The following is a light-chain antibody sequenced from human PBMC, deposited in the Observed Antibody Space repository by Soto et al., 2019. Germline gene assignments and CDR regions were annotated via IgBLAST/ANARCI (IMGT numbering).Light chain of an antibody. CDR3: SSYTAASSLDVV. CDR2: EVT. Sequence: QSALTQPASVSGSPGQSITISCTGTSSDGGDYNYVSWYQQHPGKAPKLIIYEVTNRPSGVSNRFSGSKSGYTASLTISGLQAEDEGDYYCSSYTAASSLDVVFGGGTKLTVL. V-gene: IGLV2-14*01. J-gene: IGLJ2*01. CDR1: SSDGGDYNY.